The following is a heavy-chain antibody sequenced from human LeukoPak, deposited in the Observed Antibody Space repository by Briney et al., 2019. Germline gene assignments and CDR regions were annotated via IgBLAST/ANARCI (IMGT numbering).Heavy chain of an antibody. CDR2: INYSGNT. CDR1: GGSISSGGHY. Sequence: SQTLSLTCTVSGGSISSGGHYWSWIRQHPGKGLEWIGYINYSGNTYYNPSLKSRVTISVDTSKNQFSLKLSSVTAADTAVYYCARDEAIFGAGYYYGMDVWGQGTTVTVSS. CDR3: ARDEAIFGAGYYYGMDV. V-gene: IGHV4-31*03. D-gene: IGHD3-3*01. J-gene: IGHJ6*02.